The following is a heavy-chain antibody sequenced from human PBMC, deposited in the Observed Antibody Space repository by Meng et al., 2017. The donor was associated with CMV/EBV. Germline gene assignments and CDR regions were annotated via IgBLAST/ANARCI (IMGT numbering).Heavy chain of an antibody. CDR1: GSTFDDYT. CDR3: AKDSGGGYSYGSFDY. J-gene: IGHJ4*02. V-gene: IGHV3-43*01. CDR2: ISWDGGST. Sequence: VVSGGLLVQPVGSSGLSCAASGSTFDDYTMHWVRQAPGKGLEWVSIISWDGGSTYYADSVKGRFTISRDNSKNSLYLQMNSLRTEDTALYYCAKDSGGGYSYGSFDYWGQGTLVTVSS. D-gene: IGHD5-18*01.